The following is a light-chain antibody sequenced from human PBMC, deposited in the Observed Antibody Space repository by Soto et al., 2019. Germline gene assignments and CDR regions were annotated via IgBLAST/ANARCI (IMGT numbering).Light chain of an antibody. V-gene: IGKV1-5*01. CDR1: QSIDSW. CDR3: QQYRGKPFT. J-gene: IGKJ2*01. CDR2: DAS. Sequence: DIQMTQSPSTLSASVGDRVTIACRASQSIDSWLAWYQQKPGKAPKFLIYDASDLESGVPSRLSGSVSVTEFTLTISSLQPDDFATYYCQQYRGKPFTFGQGTKVEIK.